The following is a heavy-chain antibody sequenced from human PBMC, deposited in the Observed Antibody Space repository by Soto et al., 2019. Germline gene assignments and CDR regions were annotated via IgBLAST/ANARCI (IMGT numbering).Heavy chain of an antibody. V-gene: IGHV1-69*01. CDR1: GGTFSSYA. CDR2: IIPIFGTA. CDR3: AREYCSGGSCSNRVAY. D-gene: IGHD2-15*01. J-gene: IGHJ4*02. Sequence: QVQLVQSGAEVKKPGSSVKVSCKASGGTFSSYAISWVRQAPGQGLEWMGGIIPIFGTANYAQRFQGRVTITADESTSTAYRELSSLRSEDTAVYYCAREYCSGGSCSNRVAYWGQGTLVTVSS.